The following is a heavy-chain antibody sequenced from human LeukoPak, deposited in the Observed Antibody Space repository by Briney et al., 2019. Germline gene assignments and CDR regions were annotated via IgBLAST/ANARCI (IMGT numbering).Heavy chain of an antibody. J-gene: IGHJ6*03. CDR2: ISAYNGNT. V-gene: IGHV1-18*01. Sequence: GASVKVSCKASGYTFTSYGISWVRQAPGQGLEWMGWISAYNGNTNYAQKLQGRVTMTTDTSTSTAYMELRSLRSDDTAVYYCARVPSLTTRTFPFDWLLNFYMDVWGKGTTVTISS. CDR3: ARVPSLTTRTFPFDWLLNFYMDV. CDR1: GYTFTSYG. D-gene: IGHD3-9*01.